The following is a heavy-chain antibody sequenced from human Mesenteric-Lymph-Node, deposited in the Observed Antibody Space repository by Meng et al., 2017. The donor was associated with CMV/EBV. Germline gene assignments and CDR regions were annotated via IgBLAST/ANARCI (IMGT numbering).Heavy chain of an antibody. J-gene: IGHJ3*01. CDR1: GGSFSNYY. D-gene: IGHD3-22*01. CDR3: ARAPYYDNSGHYSNDAYDV. CDR2: VSHSGST. V-gene: IGHV4-34*01. Sequence: SETLSLTCAVYGGSFSNYYWTWIRQPPGKGLEYIGEVSHSGSTNYNPSLKSRVTISADTSKNQVSLKLTSVTAADTALYYCARAPYYDNSGHYSNDAYDVWGQGTMVTVSS.